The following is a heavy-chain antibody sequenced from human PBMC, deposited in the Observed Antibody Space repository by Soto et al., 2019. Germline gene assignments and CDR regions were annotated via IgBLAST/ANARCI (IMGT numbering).Heavy chain of an antibody. CDR3: ARSGSRYCSGANCQTGKWFDP. CDR1: GGSISKYY. D-gene: IGHD2-15*01. CDR2: IYYSGST. Sequence: SETLSLTCTVSGGSISKYYWSWIRQPPGKGLEWIGYIYYSGSTNYNPSLKSRVTISVDTSKNQFSLKLSSMTAADTAVYYCARSGSRYCSGANCQTGKWFDPWGQGTLVTVSS. V-gene: IGHV4-59*01. J-gene: IGHJ5*02.